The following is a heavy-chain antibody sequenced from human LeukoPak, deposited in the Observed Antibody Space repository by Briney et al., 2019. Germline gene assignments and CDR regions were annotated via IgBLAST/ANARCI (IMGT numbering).Heavy chain of an antibody. CDR3: ARGTHGDPYYFDY. CDR1: GFTFSSYW. V-gene: IGHV3-7*01. J-gene: IGHJ4*02. Sequence: GGSLRLSCAVSGFTFSSYWMSWVRQAPGKGLEWVANIKQDGSEKYYVDSVKGRFTISRDNAKNSLYLQMNSLRAEDTAVYYCARGTHGDPYYFDYWGQGTLVTVSS. CDR2: IKQDGSEK. D-gene: IGHD3-10*01.